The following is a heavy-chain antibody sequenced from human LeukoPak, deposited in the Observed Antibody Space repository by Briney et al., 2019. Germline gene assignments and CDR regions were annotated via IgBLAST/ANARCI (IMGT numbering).Heavy chain of an antibody. V-gene: IGHV4-39*07. CDR1: GGSISSSSYY. J-gene: IGHJ4*02. D-gene: IGHD3-22*01. CDR3: ARGYYDSPFDH. Sequence: KPSETLSLTCTVSGGSISSSSYYWGWIRQPPGKGLEWIGSIYYSGSTYYNPSLKSRVTISVDTSKNQFSLKLSSVTAADTAVYYCARGYYDSPFDHWGQGTLVTVSS. CDR2: IYYSGST.